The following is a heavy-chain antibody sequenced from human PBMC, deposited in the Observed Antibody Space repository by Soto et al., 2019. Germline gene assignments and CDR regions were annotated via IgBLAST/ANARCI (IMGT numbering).Heavy chain of an antibody. D-gene: IGHD6-13*01. Sequence: SETLSLTFTVSGGSISSSSYDWGWIRQPPGKGLGWIGSIYYSGSTYYNPSLKSRVTISVDTSKNQFSLKLSSVTAADTAVYYCARSSSWYEKYFQHWGQGTLVTVSS. V-gene: IGHV4-39*01. CDR2: IYYSGST. CDR1: GGSISSSSYD. CDR3: ARSSSWYEKYFQH. J-gene: IGHJ1*01.